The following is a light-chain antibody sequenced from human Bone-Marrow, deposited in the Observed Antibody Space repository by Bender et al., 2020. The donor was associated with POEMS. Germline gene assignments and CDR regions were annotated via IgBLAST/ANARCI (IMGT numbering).Light chain of an antibody. CDR1: SSDVGGYNY. CDR2: EVS. V-gene: IGLV2-14*01. Sequence: QSALTQPPSASGPPGQSVTISCTGTSSDVGGYNYVSWYQQHPGKAPKLMIYEVSKRPSGVSNRFSGSKSYKTASLTISGLRTEDEAEYFCCSYRVNRTVVFGGGTTVIVL. CDR3: CSYRVNRTVV. J-gene: IGLJ2*01.